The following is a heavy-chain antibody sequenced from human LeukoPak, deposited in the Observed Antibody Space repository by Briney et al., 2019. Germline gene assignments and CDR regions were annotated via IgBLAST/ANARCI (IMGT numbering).Heavy chain of an antibody. V-gene: IGHV3-66*01. J-gene: IGHJ6*02. CDR2: IYSGGST. CDR1: GFTVSSNY. Sequence: GGSLRLSCAASGFTVSSNYMSWVRQAPGKGLEWVSVIYSGGSTYYADSVKGRFTISRDNSKNTLYLQMNSLRAEDTAVYYCARDGYGGNSNYYYYGMDVWGQGTTVAVSS. D-gene: IGHD4-23*01. CDR3: ARDGYGGNSNYYYYGMDV.